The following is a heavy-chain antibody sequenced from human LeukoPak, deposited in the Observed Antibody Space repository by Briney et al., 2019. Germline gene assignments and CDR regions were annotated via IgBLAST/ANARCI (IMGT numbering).Heavy chain of an antibody. CDR1: GGSISSGGYY. J-gene: IGHJ4*02. Sequence: SETLSLTCTVSGGSISSGGYYWSWVRQPPGKGLEWIGYIYNSGSTIYNPSLKSRATISADTSKNQFSLQLSSVTAADTAVYYCVRDRELNYWGQGILVTVSS. CDR2: IYNSGST. V-gene: IGHV4-61*08. CDR3: VRDRELNY. D-gene: IGHD1-7*01.